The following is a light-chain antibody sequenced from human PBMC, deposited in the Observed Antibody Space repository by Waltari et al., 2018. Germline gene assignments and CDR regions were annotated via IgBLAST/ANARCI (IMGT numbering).Light chain of an antibody. CDR1: SSDVGGYNH. CDR2: DVS. V-gene: IGLV2-14*03. Sequence: QSALTQPASVSGSPGQSLTTPCTGTSSDVGGYNHVSRYQQHPGKAPKLMMYDVSNRPSGVSNRFSGSKSGNTASLTISGLQAEDEADYYCSSYTSSSTLEGVFGGGTKLTVL. J-gene: IGLJ2*01. CDR3: SSYTSSSTLEGV.